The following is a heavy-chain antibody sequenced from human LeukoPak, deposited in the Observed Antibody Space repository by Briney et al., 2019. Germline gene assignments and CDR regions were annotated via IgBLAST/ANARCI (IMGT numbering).Heavy chain of an antibody. V-gene: IGHV3-48*04. CDR1: GFTFSSYA. J-gene: IGHJ3*01. Sequence: GGSLRLSCAASGFTFSSYAMSWVRQAPGKGLEWVSYISSSGSTIYYADSVKGRFTISRDNAKNSLYLQMNSLRAEDTAVYYCARDTDYAFDVWGQGTMVTVSS. CDR3: ARDTDYAFDV. CDR2: ISSSGSTI.